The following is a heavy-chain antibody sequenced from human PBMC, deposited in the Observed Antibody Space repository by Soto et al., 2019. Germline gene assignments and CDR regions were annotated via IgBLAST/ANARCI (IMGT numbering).Heavy chain of an antibody. Sequence: GGSLRLSCAASGFTFRNYGMNWVRQAPGKGLEWVSYIGIGSSTKYYAETVKGRFTISRDNAKKSLYLQMNSLRAEDTAVYYCARDQLYYNDISGRPLNAFDVWGQGTMVTVSS. J-gene: IGHJ3*01. CDR1: GFTFRNYG. V-gene: IGHV3-48*01. CDR3: ARDQLYYNDISGRPLNAFDV. CDR2: IGIGSSTK. D-gene: IGHD3-22*01.